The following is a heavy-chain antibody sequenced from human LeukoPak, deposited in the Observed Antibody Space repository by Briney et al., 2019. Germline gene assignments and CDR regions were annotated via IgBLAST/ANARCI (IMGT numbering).Heavy chain of an antibody. J-gene: IGHJ4*02. CDR1: GGSISSYY. V-gene: IGHV4-59*08. D-gene: IGHD2-2*01. CDR3: ARLGIGVVPSAMLGDYYFDY. Sequence: ASETLSLTCTVSGGSISSYYWSWIRQPPGKGLEWIGYIYYSGSTNYNPSLKSRVTISVDTSKNQFSLKLTSVTAADTAVYYCARLGIGVVPSAMLGDYYFDYWGQGTLVTVPS. CDR2: IYYSGST.